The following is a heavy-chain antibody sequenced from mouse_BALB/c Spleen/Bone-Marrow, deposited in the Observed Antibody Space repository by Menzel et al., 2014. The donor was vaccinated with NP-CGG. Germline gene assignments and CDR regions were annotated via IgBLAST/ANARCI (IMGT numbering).Heavy chain of an antibody. D-gene: IGHD1-2*01. CDR3: ARRDYGIRENYYAMDY. V-gene: IGHV1-87*01. Sequence: VQLQESGAELARPGASVTLSCKASGYTFTSYWMQWVKQRPGQGLEWIGAIYPGDGDTRYTQKFKGKATLTADKPSSTAYMQLSSLASEDSAVYYCARRDYGIRENYYAMDYWGQGTPGTVSS. J-gene: IGHJ4*01. CDR1: GYTFTSYW. CDR2: IYPGDGDT.